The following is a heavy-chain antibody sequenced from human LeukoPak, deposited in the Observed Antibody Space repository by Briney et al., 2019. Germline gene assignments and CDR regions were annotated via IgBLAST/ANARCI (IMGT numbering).Heavy chain of an antibody. Sequence: GGPLRLSCAASGFTFSSYEMNWVRQAPGKGLEWVSYISSSGSTIYYADSVKGRFTISRDNAKNSLYLQMNSLRAEDTAVYYCARDEGDRAGWDYYYGMDVWGKGTTVTVSS. J-gene: IGHJ6*04. CDR2: ISSSGSTI. CDR3: ARDEGDRAGWDYYYGMDV. CDR1: GFTFSSYE. D-gene: IGHD2-21*02. V-gene: IGHV3-48*03.